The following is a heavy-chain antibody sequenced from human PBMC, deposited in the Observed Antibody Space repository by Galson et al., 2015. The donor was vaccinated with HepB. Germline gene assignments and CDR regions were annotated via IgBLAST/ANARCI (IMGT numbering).Heavy chain of an antibody. CDR3: TIRYFDWPNFDY. J-gene: IGHJ4*02. V-gene: IGHV3-15*01. Sequence: SLRLSCAASGFTFSNAWMSWVRQAPGKGLEWVGRIKSKTDGGTTDYAAPVKGRFTISRDDSKNTLYLQMNSLKTEDTAVYYCTIRYFDWPNFDYWGQGTLVTVSS. CDR1: GFTFSNAW. CDR2: IKSKTDGGTT. D-gene: IGHD3-9*01.